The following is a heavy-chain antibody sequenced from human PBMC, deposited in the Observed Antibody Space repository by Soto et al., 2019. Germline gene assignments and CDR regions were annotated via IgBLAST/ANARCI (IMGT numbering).Heavy chain of an antibody. J-gene: IGHJ4*02. CDR1: GDSVTNNNW. CDR3: ARESYSATEGRDGYNLLY. D-gene: IGHD5-12*01. Sequence: QVQLQESGPGLVKPSGTLSLTCAVSGDSVTNNNWWNWVRQPPGKGLEWIGEIHHGGSTNYNPSLKSRVTISLDKSRNRFSLSLTSVTAADTAVYYCARESYSATEGRDGYNLLYWGQGSRITVSS. CDR2: IHHGGST. V-gene: IGHV4-4*02.